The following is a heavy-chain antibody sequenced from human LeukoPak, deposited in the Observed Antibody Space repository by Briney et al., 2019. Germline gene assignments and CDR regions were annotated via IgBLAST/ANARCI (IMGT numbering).Heavy chain of an antibody. D-gene: IGHD4-17*01. CDR2: IIPIFGTA. Sequence: SVTVSFKASGGTFSSYAISWVRRAPGQGLEWMGGIIPIFGTANYAQKFQGRVTITADESTSTAYMELSSLRSEDTVVYYCARGGNDYGDYDYWGQGTLVTVSS. CDR1: GGTFSSYA. V-gene: IGHV1-69*13. J-gene: IGHJ4*02. CDR3: ARGGNDYGDYDY.